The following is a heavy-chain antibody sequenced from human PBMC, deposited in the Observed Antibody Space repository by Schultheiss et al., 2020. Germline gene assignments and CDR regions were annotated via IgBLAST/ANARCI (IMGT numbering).Heavy chain of an antibody. V-gene: IGHV7-4-1*02. D-gene: IGHD6-13*01. Sequence: ASVKVSCKASGYTFTSYAMNWVRQAPGQGLEWMGWINTNTGNPTYAQGFTGRFVFSLDTSVSTAYLQISSLKAEDTAVYYCARAGLAQGIAAAGRGGYYMDVWGKGTTVTVSS. CDR3: ARAGLAQGIAAAGRGGYYMDV. CDR1: GYTFTSYA. CDR2: INTNTGNP. J-gene: IGHJ6*03.